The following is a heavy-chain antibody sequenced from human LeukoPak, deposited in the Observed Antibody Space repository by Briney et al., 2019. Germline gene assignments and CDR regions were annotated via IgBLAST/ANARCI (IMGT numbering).Heavy chain of an antibody. CDR3: ARAVAAAFDY. Sequence: SETLSLTCTVSGGSISSSSYYWGWIRQPPGKGLEWIGSIYYSGSTYYNPSLKSRVTISVDTSKNQFSLKLSSVTAADTAVYYCARAVAAAFDYWGQGTLVTVSS. CDR1: GGSISSSSYY. V-gene: IGHV4-39*07. D-gene: IGHD6-19*01. CDR2: IYYSGST. J-gene: IGHJ4*02.